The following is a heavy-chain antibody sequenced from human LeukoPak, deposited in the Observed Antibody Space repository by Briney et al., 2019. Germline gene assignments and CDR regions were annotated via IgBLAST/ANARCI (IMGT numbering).Heavy chain of an antibody. CDR3: ARDLDTVTTKNDY. CDR2: INPSGGST. V-gene: IGHV1-46*01. CDR1: GYTFTSYY. D-gene: IGHD4-17*01. J-gene: IGHJ4*02. Sequence: VASVKVSCKASGYTFTSYYMHWVRQAPGQGLEWMGIINPSGGSTSYAQKFQGRVTMTTDTSTSTAYMELRSLRSDDTAVYYCARDLDTVTTKNDYWGQGTLVTVSS.